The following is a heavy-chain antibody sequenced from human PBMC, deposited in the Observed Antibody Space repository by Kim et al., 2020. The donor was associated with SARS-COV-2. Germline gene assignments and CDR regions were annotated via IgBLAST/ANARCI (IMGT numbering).Heavy chain of an antibody. CDR2: IYYSGST. D-gene: IGHD3-22*01. Sequence: SETLSLTCTVPGDSINNYYWSWIRHPPGKGLEWIGYIYYSGSTNYNPSLKSRVTISVDTSQNHFSLKLSSVTAADTAVYYCARERFYYDSSGGSYYFDYWGQGTLVTVSS. CDR3: ARERFYYDSSGGSYYFDY. J-gene: IGHJ4*02. CDR1: GDSINNYY. V-gene: IGHV4-59*13.